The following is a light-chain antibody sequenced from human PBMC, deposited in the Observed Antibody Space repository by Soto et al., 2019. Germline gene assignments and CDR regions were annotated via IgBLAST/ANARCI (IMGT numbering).Light chain of an antibody. Sequence: AIRMTQSPSSFSASTGDRVTITCRASQGISSYLAWYQQKPGKAPKLLIYAASTLQSGVPSRFSGSGSGTDFTLTISCLPAEDVSTYYCHQYYSYPWTFGQGTKVEIK. CDR3: HQYYSYPWT. CDR1: QGISSY. J-gene: IGKJ1*01. CDR2: AAS. V-gene: IGKV1-8*01.